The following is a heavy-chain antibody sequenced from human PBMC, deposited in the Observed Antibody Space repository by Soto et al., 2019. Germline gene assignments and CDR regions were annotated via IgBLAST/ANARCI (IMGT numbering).Heavy chain of an antibody. CDR2: ISGSGGST. CDR1: GFTFGSYA. Sequence: PGGSLRLSCAASGFTFGSYAMSWVRQAPGKGLEWVSAISGSGGSTYYADSVKGRFTISRDNSKNTLYLQMNSLRAEDTAVYYCAKLTSTIFGVVTRYYYYGMDVWGQGPTVTVSS. V-gene: IGHV3-23*01. D-gene: IGHD3-3*01. J-gene: IGHJ6*02. CDR3: AKLTSTIFGVVTRYYYYGMDV.